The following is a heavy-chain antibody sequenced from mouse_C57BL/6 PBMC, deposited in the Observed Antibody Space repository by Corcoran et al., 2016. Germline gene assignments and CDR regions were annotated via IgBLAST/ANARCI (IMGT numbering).Heavy chain of an antibody. CDR3: ARSTTVVARYYFDY. V-gene: IGHV1-19*01. Sequence: EVQLQRSGPVLVKPGASVKMSCKASGYTFTEYYMNWVKQSHGKSLEWIGVINPYNGGTSYNQKFKGKATLTVDKSSSTAYMELNSLTSEDSAVYYCARSTTVVARYYFDYWGQGTTLTVSS. J-gene: IGHJ2*01. CDR1: GYTFTEYY. D-gene: IGHD1-1*01. CDR2: INPYNGGT.